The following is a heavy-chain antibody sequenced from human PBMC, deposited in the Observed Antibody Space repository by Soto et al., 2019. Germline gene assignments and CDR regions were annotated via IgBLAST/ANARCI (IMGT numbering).Heavy chain of an antibody. Sequence: QVQLVQSGAEVKKPGASVKVSCKASGYTFTSYDINWVRQATGQGLEWMGWMNPNSGNTGYAQKFQGRVTMTRKTSISTAYMELSSLRSEDTAVYYCARARRGYSYGSYYYYGMDVWGQGTTVTVSS. CDR2: MNPNSGNT. J-gene: IGHJ6*02. D-gene: IGHD5-18*01. V-gene: IGHV1-8*01. CDR3: ARARRGYSYGSYYYYGMDV. CDR1: GYTFTSYD.